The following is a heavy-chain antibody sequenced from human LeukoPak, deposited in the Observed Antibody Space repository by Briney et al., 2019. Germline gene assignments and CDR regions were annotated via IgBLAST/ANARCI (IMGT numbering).Heavy chain of an antibody. CDR2: INHSGST. CDR1: GGSFSGYY. J-gene: IGHJ6*03. Sequence: SETLSLTCAVYGGSFSGYYWSWVRQAPGRGLEWIGEINHSGSTNYNPSLKSRVTISVDTSKNQFSLKLSSVTAADTAVYYCARVWPFYYYYYMDVWGKGTTVTVSS. V-gene: IGHV4-34*01. CDR3: ARVWPFYYYYYMDV.